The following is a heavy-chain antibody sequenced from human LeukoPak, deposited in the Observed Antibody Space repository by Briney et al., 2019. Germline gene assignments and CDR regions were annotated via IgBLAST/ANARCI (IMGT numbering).Heavy chain of an antibody. CDR2: ISYSGNT. V-gene: IGHV4-59*01. J-gene: IGHJ4*02. CDR1: GGSISTYY. Sequence: SETLSLTCTVSGGSISTYYWSWIRQPPGKGLEWIGYISYSGNTNYNPSLKSRVSLSVDTSKTQFSLRLSSVTAADTAVYYSAADYGDPDTLDYWGQGTHVTVSS. D-gene: IGHD4/OR15-4a*01. CDR3: AADYGDPDTLDY.